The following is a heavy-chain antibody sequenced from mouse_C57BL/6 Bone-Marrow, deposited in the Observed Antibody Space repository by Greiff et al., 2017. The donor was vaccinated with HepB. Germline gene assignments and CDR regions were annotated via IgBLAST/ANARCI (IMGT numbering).Heavy chain of an antibody. CDR2: INYDGSST. CDR1: GFTFSDYY. V-gene: IGHV5-16*01. Sequence: EVKLVESEGGLVQPGSSMKLSCTASGFTFSDYYMAWVRQVPEKGLEWVANINYDGSSTYYLDSLKSRFIISRDNAKNILYLQMSSLKSEDTATYYCAREGPMLWYFDVWGTGTTVTVSS. J-gene: IGHJ1*03. CDR3: AREGPMLWYFDV.